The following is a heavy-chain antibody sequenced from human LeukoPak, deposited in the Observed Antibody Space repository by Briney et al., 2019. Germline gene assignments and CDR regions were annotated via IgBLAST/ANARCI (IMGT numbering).Heavy chain of an antibody. CDR3: AIGGGDWTPWGMDV. J-gene: IGHJ6*02. Sequence: PSETLSLTCTVSGGSISSGDYYWSWIRQPPWKGLEWIGYIYYSGSTYYNPSLKSRVTISVDTSKNQFSLKLSSVTAADTAVYYCAIGGGDWTPWGMDVWGQGTTVTVSS. D-gene: IGHD2-21*02. CDR1: GGSISSGDYY. V-gene: IGHV4-30-4*01. CDR2: IYYSGST.